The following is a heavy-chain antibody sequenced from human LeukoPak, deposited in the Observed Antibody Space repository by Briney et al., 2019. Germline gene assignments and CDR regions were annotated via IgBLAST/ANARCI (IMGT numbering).Heavy chain of an antibody. D-gene: IGHD1-1*01. CDR2: ISSDGSKN. CDR1: GFTFSNYG. V-gene: IGHV3-30*18. J-gene: IGHJ4*02. Sequence: GGSLRLSCAASGFTFSNYGMHWVRQTPGKGLEWVALISSDGSKNIYADSVKGRFTISRDDSKNTVYLQMNSLRAEDTAVYYCVKGLVQTTMSYSVDYWGQGALVTVSS. CDR3: VKGLVQTTMSYSVDY.